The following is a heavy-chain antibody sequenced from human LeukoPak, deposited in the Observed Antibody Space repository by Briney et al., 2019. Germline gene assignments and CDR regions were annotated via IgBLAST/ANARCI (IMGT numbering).Heavy chain of an antibody. J-gene: IGHJ6*03. CDR3: AKVAGPVYYYSMDV. CDR1: GFTFRNYA. D-gene: IGHD3-16*01. Sequence: GGSLRLSCEVSGFTFRNYAMHWVRQVPGKGLDWVAFIRSDATNTYYADSVKGRFTISRDNSKNTLFLQMNSLRPEDTALYYCAKVAGPVYYYSMDVWGKGTTVTISS. CDR2: IRSDATNT. V-gene: IGHV3-30*02.